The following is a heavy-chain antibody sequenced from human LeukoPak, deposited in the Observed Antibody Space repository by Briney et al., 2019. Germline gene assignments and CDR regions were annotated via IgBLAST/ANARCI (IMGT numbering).Heavy chain of an antibody. CDR1: GITFSAYA. V-gene: IGHV3-23*01. J-gene: IGHJ4*02. D-gene: IGHD1-26*01. CDR2: ISGSGGST. CDR3: GKGDSGSYAVDY. Sequence: GGSLRLSCAASGITFSAYAMNWVRQAPGKGPEWVSAISGSGGSTYYADSVKGRFTISRDNSKNTLYLQMNSLRAEDTAVYYCGKGDSGSYAVDYWGQGTLVTVSS.